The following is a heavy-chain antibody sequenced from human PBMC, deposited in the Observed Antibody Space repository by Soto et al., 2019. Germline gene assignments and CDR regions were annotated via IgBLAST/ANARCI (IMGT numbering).Heavy chain of an antibody. D-gene: IGHD5-12*01. J-gene: IGHJ4*02. Sequence: EVQLVESGGGLVQPGESLRLSCAASGFTFSSYWMHWIRQAPGKGVVWVSRVSSDGSSTVYANSVKGRLTISRENAKNTLYLHRNSLRDVVTDVYYCARGLPNFSTFDSWGQGTLVTVSS. CDR3: ARGLPNFSTFDS. CDR2: VSSDGSST. CDR1: GFTFSSYW. V-gene: IGHV3-74*01.